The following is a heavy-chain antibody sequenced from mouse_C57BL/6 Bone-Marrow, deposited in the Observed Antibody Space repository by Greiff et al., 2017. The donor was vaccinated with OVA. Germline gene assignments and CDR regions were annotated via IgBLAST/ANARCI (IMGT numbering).Heavy chain of an antibody. J-gene: IGHJ3*01. V-gene: IGHV14-3*01. CDR1: GFNIKNTY. CDR3: ARDWRSWFAY. CDR2: IDPANGNT. Sequence: EVQLQQSVAELVRPGASVKLSCTASGFNIKNTYMPWVKQRPEQGLEWIGRIDPANGNTTYAPKFQGKATITADTSSNTAYLQLSSLTSEDTAIYYCARDWRSWFAYWGQGTLVTVSA.